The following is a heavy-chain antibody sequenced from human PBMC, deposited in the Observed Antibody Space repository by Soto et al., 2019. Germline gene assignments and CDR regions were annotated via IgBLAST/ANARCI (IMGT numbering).Heavy chain of an antibody. V-gene: IGHV1-18*01. CDR3: ARDSPPPRE. CDR2: IRAYNGNT. J-gene: IGHJ4*02. Sequence: QVQLVQSGAEVKKPGASVKVSCKASGYTFTSYAISWVRQAPGQGLEWMGWIRAYNGNTNYAQKLXGKVPMTTDTSTSTAYMELRRLRPDDTAVYYCARDSPPPREWGQGTLVTVSS. CDR1: GYTFTSYA.